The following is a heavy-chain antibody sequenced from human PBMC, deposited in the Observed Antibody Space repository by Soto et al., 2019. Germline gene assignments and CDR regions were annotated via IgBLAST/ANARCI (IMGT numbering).Heavy chain of an antibody. Sequence: EVQLVESGGGLVKPGGYLRLYCAASGFGFSRYSRNWVRQAPGKGLERVSCLRGSSPAIQYAESAKGRFTIFSDKAQNSLYPQMNSLRADDTAVYYCARDITICWRAEYFQHWGQGALVTVSS. D-gene: IGHD2-2*01. CDR3: ARDITICWRAEYFQH. CDR1: GFGFSRYS. V-gene: IGHV3-21*01. CDR2: LRGSSPAI. J-gene: IGHJ1*01.